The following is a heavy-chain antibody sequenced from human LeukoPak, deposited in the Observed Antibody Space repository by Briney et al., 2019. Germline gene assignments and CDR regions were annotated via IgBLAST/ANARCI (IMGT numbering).Heavy chain of an antibody. CDR1: GGSISSSSYY. J-gene: IGHJ4*02. D-gene: IGHD1-1*01. Sequence: PSETLSLTWTVSGGSISSSSYYWGWIRQRPGKGLEWIGSIYYSGSTYYNPSLKSRVTISVDTSKNQFSLKLSSVTAADTAVYYCVRHGTISGFDYWGQGTLVTVSS. V-gene: IGHV4-39*01. CDR3: VRHGTISGFDY. CDR2: IYYSGST.